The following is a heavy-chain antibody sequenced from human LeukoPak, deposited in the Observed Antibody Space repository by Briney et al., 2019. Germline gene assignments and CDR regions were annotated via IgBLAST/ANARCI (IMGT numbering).Heavy chain of an antibody. CDR3: ARGLHSTRFDY. CDR1: VGSISGHY. CDR2: IYYSGST. Sequence: SETLSLTCTVSVGSISGHYWSWIRQPPGKGLEWIGYIYYSGSTNYNPSLKSRVTISVDTSKNQFSLKLSSLTAADTAVYYCARGLHSTRFDYWGQGTLVTVSS. V-gene: IGHV4-59*11. D-gene: IGHD5-18*01. J-gene: IGHJ4*02.